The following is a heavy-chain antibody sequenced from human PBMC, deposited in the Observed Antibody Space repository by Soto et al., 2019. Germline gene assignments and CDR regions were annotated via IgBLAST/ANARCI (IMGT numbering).Heavy chain of an antibody. V-gene: IGHV1-18*04. CDR2: ISGKNGNT. J-gene: IGHJ6*02. CDR1: GYTFISHG. CDR3: ARVSSSIVVVPDYGMDV. D-gene: IGHD2-15*01. Sequence: QVQLVQSGVEVKKPGASVKVSCKASGYTFISHGISWVRQAPGQGLEWMGWISGKNGNTNYAQKRQGRVTLTTDTSTSTAYMELRSLSSDATAVYYCARVSSSIVVVPDYGMDVWGQGPTVTVSS.